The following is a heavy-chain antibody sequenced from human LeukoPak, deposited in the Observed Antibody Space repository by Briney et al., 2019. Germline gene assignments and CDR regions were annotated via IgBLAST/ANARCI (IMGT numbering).Heavy chain of an antibody. D-gene: IGHD6-6*01. CDR2: ISGGGGST. CDR3: AKAYSSSTAGVFDY. CDR1: EFTFSTYA. V-gene: IGHV3-23*01. Sequence: GGSLRLSCAASEFTFSTYAMSWVRQAPGKGLEWVSTISGGGGSTYYADSVKGRFTISRDNSKNTLYLQMNSLRVEDTAVYYCAKAYSSSTAGVFDYWGQGTLVTVSS. J-gene: IGHJ4*02.